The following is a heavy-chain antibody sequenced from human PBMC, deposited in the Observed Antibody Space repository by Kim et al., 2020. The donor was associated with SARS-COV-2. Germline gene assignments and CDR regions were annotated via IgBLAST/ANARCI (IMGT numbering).Heavy chain of an antibody. J-gene: IGHJ4*02. D-gene: IGHD2-21*02. CDR3: ARVVTGRIDY. V-gene: IGHV6-1*01. CDR2: YN. Sequence: YNDYAVAVKSRIAINPDTSQNHFSLQLNSVTPEDTAVYYCARVVTGRIDYWGQGTLVTVSS.